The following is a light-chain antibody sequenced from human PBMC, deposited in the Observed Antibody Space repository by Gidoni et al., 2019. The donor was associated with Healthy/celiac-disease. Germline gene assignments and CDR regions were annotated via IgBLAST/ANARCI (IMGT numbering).Light chain of an antibody. J-gene: IGKJ4*01. V-gene: IGKV1-39*01. CDR1: QSISSY. CDR3: QQSYSTPS. CDR2: AAS. Sequence: DIQMTQSPSSLSASVGDRVTITCRASQSISSYLNWYQQKPGKAPKLLIYAASSLQSGVPSRFSGSGSGTDFTLTSSSLQPEDFATYYCQQSYSTPSFGGXTKVEIK.